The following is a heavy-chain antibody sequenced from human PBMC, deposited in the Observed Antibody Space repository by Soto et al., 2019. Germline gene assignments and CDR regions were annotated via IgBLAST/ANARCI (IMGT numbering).Heavy chain of an antibody. Sequence: GESLKISCKASGYRFTSYWISWVRQTPGKGLEWMGRVDSSDSHANYSPSFQGRVTISVDKSISTAYLQWSSLKASDTAMYYCARHFGLITHFDYWGQGALVTVSS. CDR1: GYRFTSYW. CDR3: ARHFGLITHFDY. CDR2: VDSSDSHA. D-gene: IGHD3-3*01. J-gene: IGHJ4*02. V-gene: IGHV5-10-1*01.